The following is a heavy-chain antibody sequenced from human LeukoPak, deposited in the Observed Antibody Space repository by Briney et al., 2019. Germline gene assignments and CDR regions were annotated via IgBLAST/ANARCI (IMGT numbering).Heavy chain of an antibody. Sequence: GGSLRLSCEASGFTFIIYWRGWVRKAPGKGRKWVANIKEDGSEKDYVDSVKGRFIISRDNVKNSLYLQMNSLRPEDTAMYYCARDRAVAGLFDPWGQGTLVTVSS. V-gene: IGHV3-7*01. CDR3: ARDRAVAGLFDP. D-gene: IGHD6-19*01. CDR2: IKEDGSEK. J-gene: IGHJ5*02. CDR1: GFTFIIYW.